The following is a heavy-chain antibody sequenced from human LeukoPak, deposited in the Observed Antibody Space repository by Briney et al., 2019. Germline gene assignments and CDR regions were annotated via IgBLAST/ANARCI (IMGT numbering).Heavy chain of an antibody. CDR3: ARDSYFTETPLADY. CDR1: GFTFSSYS. Sequence: GGSLRLSCAASGFTFSSYSMNWVRQAPGKGLEWVSSISSSSSYIYYADSVKGRFTISRDNAKNSLYLQMNSLRAEDTAVYYCARDSYFTETPLADYWGQGTLVTVSS. V-gene: IGHV3-21*01. J-gene: IGHJ4*02. D-gene: IGHD2/OR15-2a*01. CDR2: ISSSSSYI.